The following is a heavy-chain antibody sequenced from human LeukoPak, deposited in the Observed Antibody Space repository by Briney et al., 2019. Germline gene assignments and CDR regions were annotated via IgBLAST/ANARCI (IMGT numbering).Heavy chain of an antibody. Sequence: GESLKISCKGSGYSFTSYWIGWVRQMPGKGLEWMGIIYPGDSDTRYSPSFQGQVSISVDKSISTAYLQWSSLKASDTAMYYCAKGRVVPAAMSRWFDPWGQGTLVTVSS. D-gene: IGHD2-2*01. J-gene: IGHJ5*02. CDR2: IYPGDSDT. CDR1: GYSFTSYW. V-gene: IGHV5-51*01. CDR3: AKGRVVPAAMSRWFDP.